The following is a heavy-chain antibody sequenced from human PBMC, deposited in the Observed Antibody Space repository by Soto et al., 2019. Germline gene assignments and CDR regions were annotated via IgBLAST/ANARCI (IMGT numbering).Heavy chain of an antibody. CDR1: GCPIRNSNW. CDR2: IYHSGST. Sequence: PSDTLSRTFAISGCPIRNSNWWSWLRQPPGKGLEWIGEIYHSGSTNYNQNHKRRVNITIDKSKNQFSLKLSSVTAADTAVYYCARGGYCSSTSCYVGYNWFDPWGQG. CDR3: ARGGYCSSTSCYVGYNWFDP. V-gene: IGHV4-4*02. D-gene: IGHD2-2*01. J-gene: IGHJ5*02.